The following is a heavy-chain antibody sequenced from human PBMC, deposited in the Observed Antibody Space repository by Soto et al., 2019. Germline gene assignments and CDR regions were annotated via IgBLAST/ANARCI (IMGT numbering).Heavy chain of an antibody. Sequence: SVKVSCKASGGTFSSYAISWVRQAPGQGLEWMGGIIPIFGTANYVQKFQGRVTITADESTSTAYMELSSLRSEDTAVYYCARDDHCGGDCAPASYYYGMDVWGQGTTVTVSS. CDR3: ARDDHCGGDCAPASYYYGMDV. CDR1: GGTFSSYA. V-gene: IGHV1-69*13. CDR2: IIPIFGTA. D-gene: IGHD2-21*02. J-gene: IGHJ6*02.